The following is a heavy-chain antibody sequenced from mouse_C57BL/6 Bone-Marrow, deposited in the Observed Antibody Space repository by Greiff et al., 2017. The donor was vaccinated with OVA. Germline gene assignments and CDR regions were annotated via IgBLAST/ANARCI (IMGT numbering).Heavy chain of an antibody. CDR3: ARSPLSTTDFDY. CDR1: GYTFTSYW. Sequence: QVQLQQSGAELVKPGASVKMSCKASGYTFTSYWITWVKQRPGQGLEWIGDIYPGSGSTNYNEKFKSKATLTVDTSSSTAYMQLSSLTSEDSAVYYCARSPLSTTDFDYWGQGTTLTVSS. D-gene: IGHD1-1*01. CDR2: IYPGSGST. J-gene: IGHJ2*01. V-gene: IGHV1-55*01.